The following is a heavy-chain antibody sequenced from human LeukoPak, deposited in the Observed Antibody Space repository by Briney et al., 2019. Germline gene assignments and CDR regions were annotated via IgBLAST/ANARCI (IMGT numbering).Heavy chain of an antibody. J-gene: IGHJ4*02. CDR2: IKQDGSDK. V-gene: IGHV3-7*04. D-gene: IGHD4-17*01. CDR3: ARDTVATTFDY. CDR1: GFTFSNYW. Sequence: GGSLRLSCAASGFTFSNYWMSWVRQAPGKGLEWVANIKQDGSDKYYVDSVKGRFTISRDNAKNSLHLQMNSLRAEDTAVYYCARDTVATTFDYWGQGTVVTVSS.